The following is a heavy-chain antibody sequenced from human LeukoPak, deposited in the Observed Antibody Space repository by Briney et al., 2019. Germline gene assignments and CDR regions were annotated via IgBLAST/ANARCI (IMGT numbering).Heavy chain of an antibody. CDR1: GGSISSYY. CDR2: IYYSGST. J-gene: IGHJ5*02. CDR3: ASHKQQLGWFDP. V-gene: IGHV4-39*01. Sequence: NPSETLSLTCTVSGGSISSYYWGWIRQPPGKGLKWIGSIYYSGSTYYNPSLKSRVTISVDTSKNQFSLKLSSVTAADTAVYYCASHKQQLGWFDPWGQGTLVTVSS. D-gene: IGHD6-13*01.